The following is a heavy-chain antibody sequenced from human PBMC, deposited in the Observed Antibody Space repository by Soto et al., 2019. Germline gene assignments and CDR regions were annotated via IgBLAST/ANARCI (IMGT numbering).Heavy chain of an antibody. CDR3: AREGWFGEPNYYYGMDV. CDR2: IWYDGSNK. V-gene: IGHV3-33*01. D-gene: IGHD3-10*01. J-gene: IGHJ6*02. CDR1: GFTFSSYG. Sequence: LRLSCAASGFTFSSYGMHWVRQAPGKGLEWVAVIWYDGSNKYYADSVKGRFTISRDNSKNTLYLQMNSLRAEDTAVYYCAREGWFGEPNYYYGMDVWGQGTTVTVSS.